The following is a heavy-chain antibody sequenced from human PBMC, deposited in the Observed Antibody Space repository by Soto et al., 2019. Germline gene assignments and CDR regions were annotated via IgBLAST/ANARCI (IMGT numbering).Heavy chain of an antibody. J-gene: IGHJ3*02. CDR1: GYTFTSYD. CDR2: MNPNSDNT. V-gene: IGHV1-8*01. D-gene: IGHD3-22*01. Sequence: SVKVSCKASGYTFTSYDINWVRQATGQGLEWMGWMNPNSDNTGYAQKFQGRVTMTRNTSISTAYMELSSLRSEDTAVYYCARGYYDSSGYYLAFDIWGQGTMVTVSS. CDR3: ARGYYDSSGYYLAFDI.